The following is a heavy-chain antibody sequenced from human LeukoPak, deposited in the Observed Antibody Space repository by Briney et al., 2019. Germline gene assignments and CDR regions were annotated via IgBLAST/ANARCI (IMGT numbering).Heavy chain of an antibody. V-gene: IGHV3-23*01. Sequence: GGSLRLSCAASGFTFSSYAMSWVRQAPGKGLEWVSAISGSGGSTYHADSVKGRFTISRDNSKNTLYLQMNSLRAEDTAVYYCAKMGVVAARPGTFDYWGQGTLVTVSS. CDR2: ISGSGGST. J-gene: IGHJ4*02. CDR3: AKMGVVAARPGTFDY. CDR1: GFTFSSYA. D-gene: IGHD6-6*01.